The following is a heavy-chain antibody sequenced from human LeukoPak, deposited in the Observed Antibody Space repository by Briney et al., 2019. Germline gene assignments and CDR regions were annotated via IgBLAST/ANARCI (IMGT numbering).Heavy chain of an antibody. Sequence: ASVKVSCKASGYTFTGYYMHWVRQAPGQGLEWMGRINPNGGGTNYAQKLQGRVTMTRDTSISTAYMELSRLRSDDTAVYYCARDSRDYYMDVWGKGTTVTVSS. J-gene: IGHJ6*03. CDR1: GYTFTGYY. CDR3: ARDSRDYYMDV. CDR2: INPNGGGT. V-gene: IGHV1-2*06.